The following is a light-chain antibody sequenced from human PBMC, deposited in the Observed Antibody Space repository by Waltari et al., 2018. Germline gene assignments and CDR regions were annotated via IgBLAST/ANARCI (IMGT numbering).Light chain of an antibody. CDR2: DTS. CDR1: QSARSY. J-gene: IGKJ4*01. V-gene: IGKV3-11*01. CDR3: QQRHNWPLT. Sequence: EIVLTQSPATLSLSPGERATLSCRASQSARSYLARYQQKPGQAPRLLIYDTSNRASGIPARFSGSGSGTDFSLSISSLEPEDFAVYYCQQRHNWPLTFGGGTKVEIK.